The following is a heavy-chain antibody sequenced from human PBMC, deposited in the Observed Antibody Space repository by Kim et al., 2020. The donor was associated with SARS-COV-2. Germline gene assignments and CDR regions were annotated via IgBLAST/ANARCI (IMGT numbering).Heavy chain of an antibody. D-gene: IGHD2-2*02. V-gene: IGHV4-30-4*01. CDR1: GASIDIDDYY. Sequence: SETLSLTCTVSGASIDIDDYYWGWIRQPPGKGLEWIGYIYYNGRTFYNPSLTSRVALSVDTSKNQFSLDLNSVTAADTAIYYCARVAGDCSGTNCYIWGYFDLWGRGALVTVS. CDR2: IYYNGRT. CDR3: ARVAGDCSGTNCYIWGYFDL. J-gene: IGHJ2*01.